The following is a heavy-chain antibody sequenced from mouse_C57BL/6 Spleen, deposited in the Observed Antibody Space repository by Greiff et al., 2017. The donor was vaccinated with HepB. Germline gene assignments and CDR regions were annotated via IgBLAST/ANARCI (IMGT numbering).Heavy chain of an antibody. CDR1: GYTFTDYE. Sequence: VQLQQSGAELVRPGASVTLSCKASGYTFTDYEMHWVKQTPVHGLEWIGAIDPETGGTAYNQKFKGKAILTADKSSSTAYMELRSLTSEDSAVYYSTRWGGTWGPWFAYWGQGTLVTVSA. CDR2: IDPETGGT. J-gene: IGHJ3*01. D-gene: IGHD3-3*01. V-gene: IGHV1-15*01. CDR3: TRWGGTWGPWFAY.